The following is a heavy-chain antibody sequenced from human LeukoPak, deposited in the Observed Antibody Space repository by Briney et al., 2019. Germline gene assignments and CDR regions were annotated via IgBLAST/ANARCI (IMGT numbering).Heavy chain of an antibody. Sequence: GGSLRLSCAASGFTFSSYAMHWDRQAPGKGLEWVAVISYDGSNKYYADSVKGRFTISRDNSKNTLYLQMNSLRAEDTAVYYCARTYGGNYQFDYWGQGTLVTVSS. D-gene: IGHD4-23*01. CDR1: GFTFSSYA. CDR3: ARTYGGNYQFDY. V-gene: IGHV3-30-3*01. CDR2: ISYDGSNK. J-gene: IGHJ4*02.